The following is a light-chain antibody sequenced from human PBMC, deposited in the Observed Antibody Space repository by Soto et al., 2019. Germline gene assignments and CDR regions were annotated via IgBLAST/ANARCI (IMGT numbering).Light chain of an antibody. CDR3: QKYNSAPLT. J-gene: IGKJ5*01. CDR1: PGIINY. Sequence: DIQMTQSPSSLSASVGDRVTITCRASPGIINYLAWYQQKPGKVPKLLIYAASTLQSGVPSRFSGSGSGTEFTLTISSLQPEDVATYYCQKYNSAPLTFGQGKRLE. CDR2: AAS. V-gene: IGKV1-27*01.